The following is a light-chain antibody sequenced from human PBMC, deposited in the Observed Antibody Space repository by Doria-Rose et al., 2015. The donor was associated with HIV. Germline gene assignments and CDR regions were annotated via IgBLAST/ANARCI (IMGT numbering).Light chain of an antibody. J-gene: IGKJ1*01. CDR1: QSFSSTY. V-gene: IGKV3-20*01. Sequence: TQSPGTLSLSPGERATLSCRASQSFSSTYLAWYQQKPGQAPSLLIYDGSTRATGIPDRFSASGSVTDYTLTINALEPEDFALYYCHQYGTSWTFGQGTKVEI. CDR3: HQYGTSWT. CDR2: DGS.